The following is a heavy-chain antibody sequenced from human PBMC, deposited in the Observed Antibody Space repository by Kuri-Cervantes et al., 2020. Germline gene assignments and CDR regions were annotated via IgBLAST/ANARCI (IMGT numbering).Heavy chain of an antibody. J-gene: IGHJ6*02. D-gene: IGHD6-13*01. CDR3: ARDRGRISAYFYGMDV. Sequence: GSLRLSCTVSGGSVSSSNYYWSWIRQPPGKGLEWIGYVYYSGSNNYNPSLKSRVTISLATSKNQFSLKLNSMTAADTAVYYCARDRGRISAYFYGMDVWGQGTTVTVSS. CDR1: GGSVSSSNYY. CDR2: VYYSGSN. V-gene: IGHV4-61*01.